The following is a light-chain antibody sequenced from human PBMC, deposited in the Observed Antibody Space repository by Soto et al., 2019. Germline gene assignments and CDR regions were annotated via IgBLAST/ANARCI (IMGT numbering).Light chain of an antibody. V-gene: IGLV1-40*01. CDR3: QSYDSSLSIHV. Sequence: QSVLTPPPSVSGAPGQRVTVSCTGSSSNIGGGYDVHWYQQVPGTAPKLLIYGNSNRPSGVPDRFAGSKSGTSASLAITGLEAEDEADYYCQSYDSSLSIHVFGTGTKVTVL. CDR2: GNS. J-gene: IGLJ1*01. CDR1: SSNIGGGYD.